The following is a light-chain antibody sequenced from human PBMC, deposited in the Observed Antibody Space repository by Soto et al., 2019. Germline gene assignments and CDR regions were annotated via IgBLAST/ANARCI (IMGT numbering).Light chain of an antibody. CDR2: EVN. V-gene: IGLV2-8*01. CDR3: SSYAGSSNV. Sequence: QSALTQPPSASGSPGRSVAISCTGTSSDVGGYNYVSWYQQHPGKAPKLMIYEVNMRPSGVPDRFSGSKSGNTASLTVSGLQAEDEADYYCSSYAGSSNVFGTGTKVTVL. CDR1: SSDVGGYNY. J-gene: IGLJ1*01.